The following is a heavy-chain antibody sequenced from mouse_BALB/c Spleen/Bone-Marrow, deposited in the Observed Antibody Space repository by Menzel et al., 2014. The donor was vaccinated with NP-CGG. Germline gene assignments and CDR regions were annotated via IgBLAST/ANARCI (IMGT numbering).Heavy chain of an antibody. D-gene: IGHD1-1*01. CDR2: INPDSSTI. CDR1: GFDFSRYW. CDR3: ERLSYYGRFAY. Sequence: DVKLVESGGGLVQPGGSLKLSCAASGFDFSRYWMSWVRQAPGKGLEWIGEINPDSSTINYTPSLKDKFTISRDNAKNTLYLQMSKVRSEDTALYYCERLSYYGRFAYWGQGTLVTVSA. V-gene: IGHV4-1*02. J-gene: IGHJ3*01.